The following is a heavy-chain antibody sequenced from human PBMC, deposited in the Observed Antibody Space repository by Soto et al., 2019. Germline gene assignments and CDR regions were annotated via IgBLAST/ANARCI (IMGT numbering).Heavy chain of an antibody. CDR2: INPSGGST. D-gene: IGHD2-15*01. Sequence: ASVKGSCKASGCTITSYYMHWVRQAPGQGLEWMGIINPSGGSTSYAQKFQGRVTMTRDTSTSTVYMELSSLRSEDTAVYYCARDQEYCSGGSCYSLGAFDIWGQGTMVTVSS. V-gene: IGHV1-46*03. CDR1: GCTITSYY. J-gene: IGHJ3*02. CDR3: ARDQEYCSGGSCYSLGAFDI.